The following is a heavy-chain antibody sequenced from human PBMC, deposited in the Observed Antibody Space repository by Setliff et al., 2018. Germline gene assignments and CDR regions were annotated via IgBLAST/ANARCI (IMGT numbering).Heavy chain of an antibody. CDR3: ARKVEQWLTPHFDY. D-gene: IGHD6-19*01. V-gene: IGHV4-59*01. CDR1: GASIRNFY. CDR2: VHFTGST. Sequence: SETLSLTCNVSGASIRNFYWTWIRQPPGKGLEWIGYVHFTGSTNYNPSLKSRVTMSVDVSKSQFSLRLSSVTAADTAVYYCARKVEQWLTPHFDYWGQGAQVTVSS. J-gene: IGHJ4*02.